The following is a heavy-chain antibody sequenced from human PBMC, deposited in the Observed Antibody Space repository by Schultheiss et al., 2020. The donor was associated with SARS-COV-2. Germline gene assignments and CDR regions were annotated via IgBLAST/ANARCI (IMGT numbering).Heavy chain of an antibody. CDR2: IYYSGST. J-gene: IGHJ4*02. CDR3: ATYYYDSSGYPIDY. Sequence: SQTLSLTCTVSGGSISSSSYYWGWIRQPPGKGLEWIGSIYYSGSTYYNPSLKSRVTISVDTSKNKFSLKRSCVTAADTAVYYCATYYYDSSGYPIDYWGQGTLFTGSS. CDR1: GGSISSSSYY. D-gene: IGHD3-22*01. V-gene: IGHV4-39*01.